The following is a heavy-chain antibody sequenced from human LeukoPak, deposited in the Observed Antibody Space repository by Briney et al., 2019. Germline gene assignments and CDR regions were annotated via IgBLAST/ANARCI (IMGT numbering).Heavy chain of an antibody. CDR2: INPNSGGT. CDR1: GYTFTGYY. J-gene: IGHJ3*02. CDR3: ASLDTAMVTNDAFDI. Sequence: ASVKVSCKASGYTFTGYYMHWVRQAPGQGLEWMGCINPNSGGTNYAQKFQGRVTMTRDTSISTAYMELSRLRSDDTAVYYCASLDTAMVTNDAFDIWGQGTMVTVSS. V-gene: IGHV1-2*02. D-gene: IGHD5-18*01.